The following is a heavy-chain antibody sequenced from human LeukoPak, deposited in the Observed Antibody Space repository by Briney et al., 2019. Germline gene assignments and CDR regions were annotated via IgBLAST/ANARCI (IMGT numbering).Heavy chain of an antibody. Sequence: ASETLSLTCSVSGSSISNYYWSWIRQSPGKGLEWIGYIYSTGSTDYNPSLKSRVTISVETSKNQFSLRLSSVTAADTAVYFCARHEGLARPFDYWGQGTLVHVSS. CDR3: ARHEGLARPFDY. D-gene: IGHD6-19*01. J-gene: IGHJ4*02. V-gene: IGHV4-59*08. CDR1: GSSISNYY. CDR2: IYSTGST.